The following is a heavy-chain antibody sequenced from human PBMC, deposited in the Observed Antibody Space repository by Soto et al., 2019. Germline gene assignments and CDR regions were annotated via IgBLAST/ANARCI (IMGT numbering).Heavy chain of an antibody. V-gene: IGHV4-31*03. Sequence: QVQLQESGPGLVKPSQTLSLTCTVSGGSISSGGTGSYWTWIRQLPGKGLEWIGYIYYTGNTYYNPSLKSRPTISIDSSENQFSLKLTSVTAADTAVYFCASGHDAYKVRYWGQRTLVTVSS. CDR2: IYYTGNT. J-gene: IGHJ4*02. D-gene: IGHD1-1*01. CDR3: ASGHDAYKVRY. CDR1: GGSISSGGTGSY.